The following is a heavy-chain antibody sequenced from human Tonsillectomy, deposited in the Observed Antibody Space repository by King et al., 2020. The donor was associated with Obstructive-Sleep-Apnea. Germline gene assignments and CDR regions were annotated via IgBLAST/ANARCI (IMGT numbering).Heavy chain of an antibody. CDR3: AREGAPYYYDSSGYLRDYYFDY. CDR2: ISAYNGNT. J-gene: IGHJ4*02. Sequence: QLVQSGAEVKKPGASVKVSCKASGYTFTSYGISWVRQAPGQGLEWMGWISAYNGNTNYAQKLQGRVTMTTDTSTSTAYMELRRLRSDDTAVYYCAREGAPYYYDSSGYLRDYYFDYWGQGTLVTVSS. D-gene: IGHD3-22*01. V-gene: IGHV1-18*01. CDR1: GYTFTSYG.